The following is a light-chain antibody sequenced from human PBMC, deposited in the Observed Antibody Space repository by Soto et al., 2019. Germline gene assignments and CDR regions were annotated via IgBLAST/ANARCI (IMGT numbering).Light chain of an antibody. V-gene: IGKV2D-29*01. CDR3: MQALQTPLT. CDR1: QSLLYSEGKTY. J-gene: IGKJ1*01. Sequence: VMTHTPRSLSVTHVHPASISCKCCQSLLYSEGKTYLYWYLQKPGQPPQLLIYEVSNRFSGVPERFSGSGSGTDFTLKISRVEAEDVGVYYCMQALQTPLTFGQGTKVDIK. CDR2: EVS.